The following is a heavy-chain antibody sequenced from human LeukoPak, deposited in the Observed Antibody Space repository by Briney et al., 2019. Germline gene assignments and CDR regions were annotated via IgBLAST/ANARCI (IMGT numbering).Heavy chain of an antibody. D-gene: IGHD5-18*01. CDR1: GFTFSSYW. CDR2: IKQDGSEK. J-gene: IGHJ4*02. Sequence: GGSLRLSCAASGFTFSSYWMSWVRQAPGKGREGVANIKQDGSEKYYVDSEKGRFTISRDNAKNSLYLQMNSLRAEDTSVYYCARDIDGYSYGDGYFDYWGQGTLVTVSS. V-gene: IGHV3-7*01. CDR3: ARDIDGYSYGDGYFDY.